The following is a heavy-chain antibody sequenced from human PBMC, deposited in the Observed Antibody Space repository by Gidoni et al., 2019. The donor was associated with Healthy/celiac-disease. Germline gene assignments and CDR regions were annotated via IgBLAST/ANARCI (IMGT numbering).Heavy chain of an antibody. CDR1: GGSFSGYY. Sequence: QVQLQQWGAGLLKPSETLSLTCAVYGGSFSGYYWSWPRQPPGKGLEWLGEINHSGSTTYNPSLKSRVTISVDTSKNQFSLKLSSVTAADTAVYYCARGPLKTIPPTTVGTGDNWFDPWGQGTLVTVSS. CDR3: ARGPLKTIPPTTVGTGDNWFDP. CDR2: INHSGST. D-gene: IGHD4-17*01. V-gene: IGHV4-34*01. J-gene: IGHJ5*02.